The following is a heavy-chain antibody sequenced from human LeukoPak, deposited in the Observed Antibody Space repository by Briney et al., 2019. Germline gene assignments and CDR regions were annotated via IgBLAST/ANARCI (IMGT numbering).Heavy chain of an antibody. J-gene: IGHJ4*02. CDR1: GFFFSDYG. D-gene: IGHD3-3*01. CDR3: ASGYDFSSGSKRGFDN. V-gene: IGHV3-48*01. CDR2: ISSGSSDI. Sequence: GGSLRLSCAASGFFFSDYGMNWVRQAQGKGLEWISYISSGSSDIFYADSVKGRFTISRDNAKNFLFLQMSRLRGEDTAVYYCASGYDFSSGSKRGFDNWGQGTLVTVSS.